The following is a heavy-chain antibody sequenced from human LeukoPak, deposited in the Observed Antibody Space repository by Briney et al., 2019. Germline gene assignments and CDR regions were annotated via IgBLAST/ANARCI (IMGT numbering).Heavy chain of an antibody. Sequence: SVKVSCKASGGTFSSYTISWVRQAPGQGFEWMGRIIPILGIANYAQKFQGRVTITADKSTSTAYMELSSLRSEDTAVYYCARAIEAYCGGDCYAFDYWGQGTLVTVSS. J-gene: IGHJ4*02. D-gene: IGHD2-21*02. CDR2: IIPILGIA. CDR3: ARAIEAYCGGDCYAFDY. CDR1: GGTFSSYT. V-gene: IGHV1-69*02.